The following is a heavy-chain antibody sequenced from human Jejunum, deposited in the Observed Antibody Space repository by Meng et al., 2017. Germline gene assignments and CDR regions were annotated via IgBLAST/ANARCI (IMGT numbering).Heavy chain of an antibody. CDR2: ISGSVTTT. Sequence: GGSLRFSFAASGFTFISYALSWFRQVPGKGLEWVSVISGSVTTTYYADSVKGRFTISRDNSQNTLYVQMNSLRAEETAVYYCAKATDRLGLALLGRDSYVESWGPGTLVTVSS. J-gene: IGHJ4*02. V-gene: IGHV3-23*01. CDR3: AKATDRLGLALLGRDSYVES. D-gene: IGHD2/OR15-2a*01. CDR1: GFTFISYA.